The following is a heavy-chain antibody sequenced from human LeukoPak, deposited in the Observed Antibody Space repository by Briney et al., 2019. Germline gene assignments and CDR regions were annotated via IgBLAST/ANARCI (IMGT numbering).Heavy chain of an antibody. J-gene: IGHJ4*02. CDR2: VTSSSRTI. CDR1: GFTFSSYS. CDR3: ERDLIGGNAYDY. D-gene: IGHD2-15*01. V-gene: IGHV3-48*01. Sequence: GGSLTLSCAASGFTFSSYSMNWVRQAPGKGQEWIAYVTSSSRTIYYADSVKGRFTISRDNAKRSLYLHLHSLRAEDTAVYYCERDLIGGNAYDYWGGGALVTDSS.